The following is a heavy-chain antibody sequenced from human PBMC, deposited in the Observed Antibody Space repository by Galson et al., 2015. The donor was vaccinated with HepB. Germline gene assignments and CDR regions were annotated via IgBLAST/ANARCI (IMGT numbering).Heavy chain of an antibody. CDR3: ARTLGDGYNSVSDY. CDR1: GFTFSSYS. Sequence: LRLSCAASGFTFSSYSMNWVRQAPGKGLEWVSSISSSSSYIYYADSVKGRFTISRDNAKNSLYLQMNSLRAEDTAVYYCARTLGDGYNSVSDYWGQGTLVTVSS. J-gene: IGHJ4*02. D-gene: IGHD5-24*01. CDR2: ISSSSSYI. V-gene: IGHV3-21*01.